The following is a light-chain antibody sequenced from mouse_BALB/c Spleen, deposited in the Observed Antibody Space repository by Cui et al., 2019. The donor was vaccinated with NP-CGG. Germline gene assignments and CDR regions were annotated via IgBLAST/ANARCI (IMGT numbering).Light chain of an antibody. CDR1: TGAVTTSNY. Sequence: QAVVTQEFALTTSPGETVTLTCRSSTGAVTTSNYANWVQAKPYHLFTGLIGGTNNRVPGVPARFSGSLIGDKAALTITGAQTEDEAIYFCALWYSNHWVFGGGTKLTVL. CDR2: GTN. V-gene: IGLV1*01. J-gene: IGLJ1*01. CDR3: ALWYSNHWV.